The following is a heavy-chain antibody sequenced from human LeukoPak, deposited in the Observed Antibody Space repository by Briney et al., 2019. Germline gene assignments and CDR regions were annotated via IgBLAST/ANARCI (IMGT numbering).Heavy chain of an antibody. CDR3: ARSRIGGCPDY. Sequence: ASVKVSCKASGYTFTGYYMHWVRQAPGQGLEWMGWINPNSGGTNYAQKFQGWVTMTRDTSISTAYMELSRLRSDDTAVCYCARSRIGGCPDYWGQGTLVTVSS. CDR1: GYTFTGYY. D-gene: IGHD6-19*01. V-gene: IGHV1-2*04. J-gene: IGHJ4*02. CDR2: INPNSGGT.